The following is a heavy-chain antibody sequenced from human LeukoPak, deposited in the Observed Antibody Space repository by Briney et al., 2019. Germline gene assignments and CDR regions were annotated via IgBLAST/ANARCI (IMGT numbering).Heavy chain of an antibody. CDR2: ISGSGGRT. Sequence: PGGSLRLSCAASGDMTWVRQAPGKGLEGVSVISGSGGRTDYADSVKGRFTISRDKPKSTVYLQMNSLRAEDTAVYYCAKGSGYGSRYYFDYWGQGTLVTVSS. J-gene: IGHJ4*02. CDR1: GD. V-gene: IGHV3-23*01. D-gene: IGHD3-10*01. CDR3: AKGSGYGSRYYFDY.